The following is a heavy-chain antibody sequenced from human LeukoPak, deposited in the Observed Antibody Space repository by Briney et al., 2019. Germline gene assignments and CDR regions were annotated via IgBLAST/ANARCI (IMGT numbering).Heavy chain of an antibody. Sequence: GGSLRLSCAASGFTFSSYSMNWVRQAPGKGLEWVSSISSSSSYKYYADSVKGRFTISRDNAKNSLYLQMNSLRAEDTAVYYCARASSSGREFDYWGQGTLVTVSS. J-gene: IGHJ4*02. D-gene: IGHD6-19*01. CDR1: GFTFSSYS. CDR3: ARASSSGREFDY. V-gene: IGHV3-21*01. CDR2: ISSSSSYK.